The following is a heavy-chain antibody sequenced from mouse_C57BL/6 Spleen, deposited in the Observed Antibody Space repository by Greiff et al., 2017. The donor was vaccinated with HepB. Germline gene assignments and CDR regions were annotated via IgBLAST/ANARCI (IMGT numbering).Heavy chain of an antibody. D-gene: IGHD1-1*01. CDR3: ARPYGSSYGAMDY. CDR1: GYTFTDYN. Sequence: EVQLQQSGPELVKPGASVKMSCKASGYTFTDYNMHWVKQSHGKSLEWIGYINPNNGGTSYNQKFKGKATLTVNKSSSTAYMELRSPTSEDSAVYYCARPYGSSYGAMDYWGQGTSVTVSS. CDR2: INPNNGGT. J-gene: IGHJ4*01. V-gene: IGHV1-22*01.